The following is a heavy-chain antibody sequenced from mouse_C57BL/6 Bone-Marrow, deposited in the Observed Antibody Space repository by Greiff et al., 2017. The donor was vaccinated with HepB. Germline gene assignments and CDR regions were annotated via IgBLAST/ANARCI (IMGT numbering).Heavy chain of an antibody. CDR1: GYTFTSYW. Sequence: LQESGAELAKPGASVKLSCKASGYTFTSYWMHWVKQRPGQGLEWIGYINPSSGSTKYNQKFKDKAPLTADKSSSTAYMQLSSLTYEDSAVYYCAREDGSSYADAMDYWGQGTSVTVSS. D-gene: IGHD1-1*01. V-gene: IGHV1-7*01. CDR3: AREDGSSYADAMDY. CDR2: INPSSGST. J-gene: IGHJ4*01.